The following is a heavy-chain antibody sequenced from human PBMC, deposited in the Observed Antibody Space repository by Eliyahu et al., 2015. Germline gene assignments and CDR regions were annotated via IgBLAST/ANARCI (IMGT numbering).Heavy chain of an antibody. CDR3: ARILYNWNDVGGG. J-gene: IGHJ4*02. CDR1: GFTVSSNY. Sequence: EVQLVESGGGLXQPGGSLRLSCAASGFTVSSNYMSWVRQAPGKGLEWVSVIYSGGSTYYXDSVKGRFTISRDNSKNTLYLQMNSLRAEDTAVYYCARILYNWNDVGGGWGQGTLVTVSS. D-gene: IGHD1-20*01. CDR2: IYSGGST. V-gene: IGHV3-53*01.